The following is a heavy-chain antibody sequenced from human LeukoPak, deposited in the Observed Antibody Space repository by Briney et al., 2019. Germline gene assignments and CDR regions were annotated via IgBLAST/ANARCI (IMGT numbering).Heavy chain of an antibody. D-gene: IGHD1-26*01. CDR2: TYSSGST. CDR1: GASISSYY. Sequence: SETLSLTCSVSGASISSYYWNWIRQPPGKGLEWIGTTYSSGSTNYNPSLKSRVTISLDTSKSQFSLRLSSVTAADTAVYYCAKDWELGSWGQGTLVTVSS. V-gene: IGHV4-59*01. CDR3: AKDWELGS. J-gene: IGHJ5*02.